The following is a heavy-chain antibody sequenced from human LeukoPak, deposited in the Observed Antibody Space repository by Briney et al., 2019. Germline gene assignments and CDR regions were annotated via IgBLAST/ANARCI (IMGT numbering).Heavy chain of an antibody. J-gene: IGHJ5*02. CDR2: ISGSGGST. Sequence: GGSLRLSCAASGFTFSSYAMSWVRQAPGKGLEWVSTISGSGGSTYYADFVKGRFTISRDNSKNTLYLQMNSLRAEDTAVYYRASCSSTSCYTSKNWFDPWGQGTLVTVSS. D-gene: IGHD2-2*02. V-gene: IGHV3-23*01. CDR1: GFTFSSYA. CDR3: ASCSSTSCYTSKNWFDP.